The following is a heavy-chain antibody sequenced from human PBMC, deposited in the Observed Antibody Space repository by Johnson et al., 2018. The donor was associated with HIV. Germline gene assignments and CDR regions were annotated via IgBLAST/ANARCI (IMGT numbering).Heavy chain of an antibody. D-gene: IGHD3-10*01. CDR1: GFPFSNYG. J-gene: IGHJ3*02. V-gene: IGHV3-33*06. CDR2: VWYDGSNK. CDR3: TKDRTNGGYDVFDI. Sequence: QVQLVESGGGAVPPGSSLRLSCVAPGFPFSNYGMHWVRQAPGKGLEWVAAVWYDGSNKYYANSVKGRFTIFRDNSENTMYLQMNRLRADDTAVYFCTKDRTNGGYDVFDIWGQGQMVTV.